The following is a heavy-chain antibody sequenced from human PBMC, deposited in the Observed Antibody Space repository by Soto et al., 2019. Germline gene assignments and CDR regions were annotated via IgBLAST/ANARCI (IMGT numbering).Heavy chain of an antibody. J-gene: IGHJ4*02. V-gene: IGHV1-69*12. Sequence: QVQLVQSGAEVKKPGSSVKVSCKASGGTFSRDAISWVRQAPGQGLEWMGGIIPIFGTVNYAQKFQGRVTITADESTSTAYLELRSLSSADTAVYYCAREVNPGGYTPPRTSGFDYWGQGPLVTVSS. CDR2: IIPIFGTV. D-gene: IGHD5-12*01. CDR3: AREVNPGGYTPPRTSGFDY. CDR1: GGTFSRDA.